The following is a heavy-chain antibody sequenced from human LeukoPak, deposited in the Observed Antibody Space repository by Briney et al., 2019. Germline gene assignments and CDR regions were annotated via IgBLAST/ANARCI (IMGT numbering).Heavy chain of an antibody. D-gene: IGHD6-13*01. CDR2: IYYSGST. V-gene: IGHV4-39*01. J-gene: IGHJ4*02. CDR1: GGSFSSYY. Sequence: SETLSLTCAVYGGSFSSYYWGWIRQPPGKGLEWIGSIYYSGSTYYNPSLKSRVTISVDTSKNQFSLKLSSVTAADTAVYYCARQSSWIFDYWGQGTLVTVSS. CDR3: ARQSSWIFDY.